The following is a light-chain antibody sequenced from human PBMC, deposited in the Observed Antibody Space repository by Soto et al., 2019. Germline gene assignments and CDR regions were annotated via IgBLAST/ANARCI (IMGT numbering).Light chain of an antibody. J-gene: IGKJ1*01. Sequence: DTVLTQSPATLSLSPGGRATLSCRASQSVGSYLAWYQQKPDQSPRLLIYDASNRATGVPARFSGSGSGTDFTLTISSLGPADFAVYYCQQRTNWPRTFGQGTKVEIK. V-gene: IGKV3-11*01. CDR2: DAS. CDR1: QSVGSY. CDR3: QQRTNWPRT.